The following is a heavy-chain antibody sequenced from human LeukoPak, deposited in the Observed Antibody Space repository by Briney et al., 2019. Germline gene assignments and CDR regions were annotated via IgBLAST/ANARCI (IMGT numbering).Heavy chain of an antibody. J-gene: IGHJ5*02. D-gene: IGHD2-2*01. CDR1: GGSISSSSYY. CDR2: SYYSGST. CDR3: ARSYCSSTSCYSGNWFDP. Sequence: SETLSLTCTVSGGSISSSSYYWGWIRQPPGKGLEWIGSSYYSGSTYYNPSLKSRVTISVDTSKNQFSLKLSSVTAADTAVYYCARSYCSSTSCYSGNWFDPWGQGTLVTVSS. V-gene: IGHV4-39*01.